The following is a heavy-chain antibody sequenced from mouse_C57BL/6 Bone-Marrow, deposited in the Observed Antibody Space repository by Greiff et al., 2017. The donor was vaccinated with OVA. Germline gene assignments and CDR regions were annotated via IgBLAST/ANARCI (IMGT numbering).Heavy chain of an antibody. V-gene: IGHV1-26*01. Sequence: VQLQQSGPELVKPGASVKISCKASGYTFTDYYMNWVKQSHGKSLEWIGDINPNNGGTSYNQKFKGKATLTVDKSSSTAYMELRSLTSEDSAVYYCARGYYYGSSDVLDVWGTGTTVTVSS. CDR2: INPNNGGT. CDR3: ARGYYYGSSDVLDV. D-gene: IGHD1-1*01. CDR1: GYTFTDYY. J-gene: IGHJ1*03.